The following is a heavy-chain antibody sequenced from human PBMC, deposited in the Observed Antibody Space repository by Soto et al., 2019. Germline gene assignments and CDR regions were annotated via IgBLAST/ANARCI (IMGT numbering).Heavy chain of an antibody. D-gene: IGHD6-13*01. J-gene: IGHJ4*02. V-gene: IGHV2-5*02. CDR3: ARNIAAAPCDY. CDR1: GFSLSTSGVG. Sequence: QITLKESGPTLVKPTQTLTLTCTFSGFSLSTSGVGVGWIRQPPGKALEWLALIYWDDDKRYSPSLKSRLTIPKDTSKNQVVLTMTNMDPVDTSTYYCARNIAAAPCDYWGQGTLVTVSS. CDR2: IYWDDDK.